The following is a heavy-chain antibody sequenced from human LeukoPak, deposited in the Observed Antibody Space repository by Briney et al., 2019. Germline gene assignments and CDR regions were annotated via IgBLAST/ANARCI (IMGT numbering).Heavy chain of an antibody. J-gene: IGHJ4*02. CDR2: IYYSGST. V-gene: IGHV4-59*12. Sequence: SETLSLTCTVSGGSISSYYWSWIRQPPGKGLEWIGYIYYSGSTNYNPSLKSRVTISVDTSKNQFSLKLSSVTAADTAVYYCARGRDYYDSSGPYYFDYWGQGTLVTVSS. D-gene: IGHD3-22*01. CDR3: ARGRDYYDSSGPYYFDY. CDR1: GGSISSYY.